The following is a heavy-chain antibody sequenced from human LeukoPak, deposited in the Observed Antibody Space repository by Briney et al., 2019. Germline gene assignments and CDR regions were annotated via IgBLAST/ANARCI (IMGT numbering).Heavy chain of an antibody. Sequence: PSETLSLTCTVSGGSIRSYFWSWIRQPAGKGLEWIGRIYSSGSTNYDPSLKSRVTISVDTSKNQFSLKLNSVTAADTAVYHCAREFSSGWIFYFDHWGQGALVTVSS. CDR2: IYSSGST. D-gene: IGHD6-19*01. CDR3: AREFSSGWIFYFDH. V-gene: IGHV4-4*07. J-gene: IGHJ4*02. CDR1: GGSIRSYF.